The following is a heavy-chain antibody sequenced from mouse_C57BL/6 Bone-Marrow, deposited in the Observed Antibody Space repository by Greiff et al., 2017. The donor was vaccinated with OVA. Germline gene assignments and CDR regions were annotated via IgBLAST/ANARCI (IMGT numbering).Heavy chain of an antibody. J-gene: IGHJ3*01. CDR1: GFTFSDYG. CDR2: ISSGSSTI. CDR3: ARSYTNWGFAY. D-gene: IGHD4-1*02. V-gene: IGHV5-17*01. Sequence: EVQVVESGGGLVKPGGSLKLSCAASGFTFSDYGMHWVRQAPEKGLEWVAYISSGSSTIYYADTVKGRFTISRDNAKNTLFLQMTSLRSEDTAMYYCARSYTNWGFAYWGQGTLVTVSA.